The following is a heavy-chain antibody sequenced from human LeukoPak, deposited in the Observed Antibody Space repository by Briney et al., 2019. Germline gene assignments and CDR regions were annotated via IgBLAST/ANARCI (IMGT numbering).Heavy chain of an antibody. CDR1: GGTFSSYA. J-gene: IGHJ6*03. CDR3: AREAVPAAINYYYMDV. D-gene: IGHD2-2*02. V-gene: IGHV1-69*13. CDR2: IIPIFGTA. Sequence: GASVKVSCKASGGTFSSYAISWVRQAPGQGLEWMGGIIPIFGTANYAQKFQGRVTITADESPSTAYMELSSLRSEDTAVYYCAREAVPAAINYYYMDVWGKGTTVTVSS.